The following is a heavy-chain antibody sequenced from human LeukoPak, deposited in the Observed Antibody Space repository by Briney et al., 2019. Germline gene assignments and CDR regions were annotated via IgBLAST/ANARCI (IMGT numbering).Heavy chain of an antibody. CDR2: IAWNSGNT. CDR3: ARDRRYGMDV. V-gene: IGHV3-9*01. J-gene: IGHJ6*02. CDR1: GFTFDNYA. Sequence: GRSLRLSCAASGFTFDNYAMHWVRQAPGKGLEWVSGIAWNSGNTGFADSVKGRFTISRDNAENSLYLQMNSLRAEDTAVYYCARDRRYGMDVWGQGTTVTVSS.